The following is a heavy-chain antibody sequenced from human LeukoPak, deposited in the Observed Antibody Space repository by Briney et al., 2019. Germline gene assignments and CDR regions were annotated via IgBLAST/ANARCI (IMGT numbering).Heavy chain of an antibody. CDR3: ARVAWQAFDV. J-gene: IGHJ3*01. D-gene: IGHD5-12*01. V-gene: IGHV1-46*01. CDR2: INPSDGGT. CDR1: GFSFTSHF. Sequence: ASVRVSCKASGFSFTSHFMHWVRQAPGQGLEWMGVINPSDGGTSYAQKFQGRVTMTRDTSTSAVYMELSSLRSEDTAVYYCARVAWQAFDVWGQGTMVTVSS.